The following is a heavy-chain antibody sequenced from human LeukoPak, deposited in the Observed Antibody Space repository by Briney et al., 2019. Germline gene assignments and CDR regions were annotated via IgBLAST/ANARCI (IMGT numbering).Heavy chain of an antibody. CDR1: GDSISSSSYY. V-gene: IGHV4-39*01. CDR2: IYYRGSS. CDR3: ARRRYYNSTGFLD. Sequence: SETLSLTCTVSGDSISSSSYYWGWVRQPPGKGLEWLGDIYYRGSSYYSPSLKSRVTISLDTSKNQFSLKLRSVTAADTAVYYCARRRYYNSTGFLDWGQGSLVSVSS. J-gene: IGHJ1*01. D-gene: IGHD3-22*01.